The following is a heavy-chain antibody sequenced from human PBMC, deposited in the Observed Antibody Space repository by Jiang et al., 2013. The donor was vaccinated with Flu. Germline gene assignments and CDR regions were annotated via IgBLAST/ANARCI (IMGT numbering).Heavy chain of an antibody. CDR2: IYHSGST. V-gene: IGHV4-38-2*02. D-gene: IGHD3-10*01. CDR3: ARDKEFGEFDY. J-gene: IGHJ4*02. Sequence: GLVKPSETLSLTCAVSGYSISSGYYWGWIRQPPGKGLEWIGSIYHSGSTYYNPSLKSRVTISVDTSKNQFSLKLSSVTAADTAVYYCARDKEFGEFDYWGQGTLVTVSS. CDR1: GYSISSGYY.